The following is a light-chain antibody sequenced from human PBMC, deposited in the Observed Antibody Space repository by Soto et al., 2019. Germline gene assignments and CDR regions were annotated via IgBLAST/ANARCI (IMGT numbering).Light chain of an antibody. CDR1: QTIRYS. CDR2: GAS. Sequence: DIQMTQSPYSLSASVGDRVTITCRASQTIRYSLNWYQQKPGKVPKVLIYGASNLQSGVPPRFSGSGSGTDFALTISSLQPEDFATYYCHQTAGSLTWTFGQGTRVEAK. CDR3: HQTAGSLTWT. V-gene: IGKV1-39*01. J-gene: IGKJ1*01.